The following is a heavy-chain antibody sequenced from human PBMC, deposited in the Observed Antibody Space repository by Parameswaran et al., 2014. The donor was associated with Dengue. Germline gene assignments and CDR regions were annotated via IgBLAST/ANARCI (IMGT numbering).Heavy chain of an antibody. D-gene: IGHD2-21*01. Sequence: VRQAPGKGLEWIGSIYYSGSTYYNPSLKSRVTISVDTSKNQFSLKLSSVTAADTAVYYCVVSDYWGQGTLVTVSS. V-gene: IGHV4-39*01. CDR3: VVSDY. CDR2: IYYSGST. J-gene: IGHJ4*02.